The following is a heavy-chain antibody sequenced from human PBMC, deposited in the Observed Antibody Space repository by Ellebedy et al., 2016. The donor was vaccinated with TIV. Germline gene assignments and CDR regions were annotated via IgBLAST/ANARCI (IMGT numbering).Heavy chain of an antibody. V-gene: IGHV3-74*01. CDR3: ARDQGWAYPGSTRFDY. CDR2: IDTDGSST. CDR1: GFTFSNHW. Sequence: PGGSLRLSCAASGFTFSNHWMHWVRQAPGKGLVWVSRIDTDGSSTSYADSVKGRFTISRDNAKNTLYLQMNTLRAEDTAVYYCARDQGWAYPGSTRFDYWGQGTLVTVSS. D-gene: IGHD3-10*01. J-gene: IGHJ4*03.